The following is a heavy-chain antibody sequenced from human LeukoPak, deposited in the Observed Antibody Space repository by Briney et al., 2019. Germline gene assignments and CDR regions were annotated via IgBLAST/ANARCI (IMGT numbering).Heavy chain of an antibody. CDR1: GFTFSSYS. CDR2: ISSSGSTI. V-gene: IGHV3-48*04. Sequence: GGSLRLSCAASGFTFSSYSMNWVRQAPGKGLEWVSYISSSGSTIYYADSVKGRFTISRDNAKNSLYLQMNSLRAEDTAVYYCARTNYYDSSGYYGNFDYWGQGTLVTVSS. D-gene: IGHD3-22*01. J-gene: IGHJ4*02. CDR3: ARTNYYDSSGYYGNFDY.